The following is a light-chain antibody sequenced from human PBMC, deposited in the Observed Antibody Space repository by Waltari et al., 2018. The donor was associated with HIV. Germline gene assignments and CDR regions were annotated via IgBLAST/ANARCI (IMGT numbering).Light chain of an antibody. V-gene: IGKV3-11*01. CDR3: QQRSNWPT. Sequence: PGERATLSCRASQSVSSYLAWYQQKPGQAPRLLIYDASNRATGIPARFSGSGSGTDFTLTISSLEPEDFAVYYCQQRSNWPTFGQGTKLEIK. J-gene: IGKJ2*01. CDR2: DAS. CDR1: QSVSSY.